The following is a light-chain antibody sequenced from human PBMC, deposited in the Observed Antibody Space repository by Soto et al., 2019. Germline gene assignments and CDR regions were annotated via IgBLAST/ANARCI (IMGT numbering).Light chain of an antibody. CDR1: QTVSTS. Sequence: EIVLTQSPATLSLSPGERATLSCRASQTVSTSLVWYQQKPGQAPRLLMYESFNRATGIPDRFSGSGSGTDFPLTISSLEPEDFAVYCCQQRRDWPITFGQGTRLAIK. CDR2: ESF. J-gene: IGKJ5*01. CDR3: QQRRDWPIT. V-gene: IGKV3-11*01.